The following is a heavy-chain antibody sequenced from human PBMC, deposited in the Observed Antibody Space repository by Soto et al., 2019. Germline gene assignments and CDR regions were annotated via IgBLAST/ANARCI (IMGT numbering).Heavy chain of an antibody. D-gene: IGHD4-17*01. J-gene: IGHJ4*02. V-gene: IGHV3-33*01. CDR1: GFTFSSYG. CDR3: ARGPTVAYYFDY. CDR2: IWYDGSNK. Sequence: PGGSLRLSCAASGFTFSSYGMHWVRQAPGKGLEWVAVIWYDGSNKYYADSVKGRFTISRDNSKNTLYLQMNSLRAEDTAVYYCARGPTVAYYFDYWGQGTLVTVSS.